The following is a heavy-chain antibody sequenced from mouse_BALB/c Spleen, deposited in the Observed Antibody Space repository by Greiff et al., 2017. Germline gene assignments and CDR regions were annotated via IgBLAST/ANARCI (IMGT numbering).Heavy chain of an antibody. Sequence: DVKLVESGPSLVKPSQTLSLTCSVTGDSITSGYWNWIRKFPGNKLEYMGYISYSGSTYYNPSLKSRISITRDTSKNQYYLQLNSVTTEDTATYYCARSLSYDGYYFAYWGQGTLVTVSA. CDR2: ISYSGST. J-gene: IGHJ3*01. D-gene: IGHD2-3*01. CDR3: ARSLSYDGYYFAY. CDR1: GDSITSGY. V-gene: IGHV3-8*02.